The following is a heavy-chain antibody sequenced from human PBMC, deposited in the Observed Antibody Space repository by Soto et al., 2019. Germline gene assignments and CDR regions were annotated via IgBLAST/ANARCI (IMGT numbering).Heavy chain of an antibody. CDR1: GYTFTSFD. D-gene: IGHD1-1*01. Sequence: ASVKVSCKASGYTFTSFDINWVRQATGQGLEWMGWMNPNSGHTGYAQKFQGRVTMTRDTSISTAYMELSSLRYEDTAVYYCTRGRNSGDGYNGGGYWGQGTPVTVSS. CDR2: MNPNSGHT. V-gene: IGHV1-8*01. CDR3: TRGRNSGDGYNGGGY. J-gene: IGHJ4*02.